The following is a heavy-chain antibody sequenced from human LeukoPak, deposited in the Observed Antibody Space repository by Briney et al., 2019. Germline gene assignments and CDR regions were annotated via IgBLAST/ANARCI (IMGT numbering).Heavy chain of an antibody. CDR1: GFTFSSYW. CDR2: ISSSGSTI. V-gene: IGHV3-48*04. J-gene: IGHJ3*02. D-gene: IGHD3-22*01. Sequence: GGSLRLSCAASGFTFSSYWMGWVRQAPGKGLEWVSYISSSGSTIYYADSVKGRFTISRDNAKNSLYLQMNSLRAEDTAVYYCAREYYYDSSGYSRDAFDIWGQGTMVTVSS. CDR3: AREYYYDSSGYSRDAFDI.